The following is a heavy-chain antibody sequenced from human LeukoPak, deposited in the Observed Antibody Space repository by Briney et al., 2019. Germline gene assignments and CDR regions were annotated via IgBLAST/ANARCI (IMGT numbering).Heavy chain of an antibody. D-gene: IGHD3-10*01. Sequence: PSQTLSLTRTVSGGSISSGSYYWNWIRQPAGKGLEWIGRIYSSGSTNYNPSLKSRVTISVDTSKNQFSLKLSSVTAADTAVYYCAREGLNMVRGVIPKEAWGWFDPWGQGTLVTVSS. CDR2: IYSSGST. V-gene: IGHV4-61*02. CDR3: AREGLNMVRGVIPKEAWGWFDP. CDR1: GGSISSGSYY. J-gene: IGHJ5*02.